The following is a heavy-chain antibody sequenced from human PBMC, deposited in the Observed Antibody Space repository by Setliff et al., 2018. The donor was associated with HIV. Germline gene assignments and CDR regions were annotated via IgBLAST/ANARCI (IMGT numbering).Heavy chain of an antibody. CDR3: ARVPTSSWYVTTQRTKEYFHH. CDR2: IHHSGSA. D-gene: IGHD6-13*01. J-gene: IGHJ1*01. CDR1: GYSISDGYY. Sequence: PSETLSLTCAVSGYSISDGYYWGWIRQPPGKGPEWIGSIHHSGSAHFNPSLKSRVTISEDRSRNQFSLRLSSVTAADTAIYYCARVPTSSWYVTTQRTKEYFHHWGQGTLVTVSS. V-gene: IGHV4-38-2*01.